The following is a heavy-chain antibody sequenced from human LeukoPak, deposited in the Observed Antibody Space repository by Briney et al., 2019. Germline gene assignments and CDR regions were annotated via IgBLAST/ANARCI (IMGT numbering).Heavy chain of an antibody. CDR2: IYYSGST. V-gene: IGHV4-31*03. J-gene: IGHJ4*02. D-gene: IGHD3-22*01. CDR1: GGSISSGGYY. CDR3: ARAGDSSGYYFDY. Sequence: SQTLSLTCTVSGGSISSGGYYWSWIRQHPGKGLEWIGYIYYSGSTYYNPPLKSRVTISVDTSKNQFSLKLSSVTAADTAVYYCARAGDSSGYYFDYWGQGTLVTVSS.